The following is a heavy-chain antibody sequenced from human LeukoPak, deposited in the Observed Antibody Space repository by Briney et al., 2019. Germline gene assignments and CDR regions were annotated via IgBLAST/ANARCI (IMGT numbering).Heavy chain of an antibody. CDR2: IDPDGSIT. CDR1: GFTLSNYW. CDR3: ARDFRGNYDR. D-gene: IGHD2/OR15-2a*01. J-gene: IGHJ5*02. Sequence: GGSLRLSCSDSGFTLSNYWVHWVRQVPGKGLVWVSRIDPDGSITTYADSVKGRFTISRDNAKNTLYLQMNSLRAEDRAVYFCARDFRGNYDRWGQGTLVTVYS. V-gene: IGHV3-74*01.